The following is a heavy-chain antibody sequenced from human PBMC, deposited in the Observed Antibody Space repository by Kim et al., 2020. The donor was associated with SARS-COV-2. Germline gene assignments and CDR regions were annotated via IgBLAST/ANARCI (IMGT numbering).Heavy chain of an antibody. CDR2: IDPRGNA. Sequence: SETLSLTCAVYGASLNNFYWNWIRQPPGKGLEWIGQIDPRGNANYKTSLKSRVTISVDTSKNQFSLKLNDVTAADTAVYFFAGQSFFGSGIYEWGPVDWGQGTLVTVSS. D-gene: IGHD3-10*01. CDR1: GASLNNFY. CDR3: AGQSFFGSGIYEWGPVD. J-gene: IGHJ4*02. V-gene: IGHV4-34*01.